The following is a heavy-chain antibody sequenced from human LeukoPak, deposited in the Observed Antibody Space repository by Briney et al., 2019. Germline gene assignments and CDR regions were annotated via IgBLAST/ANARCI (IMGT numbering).Heavy chain of an antibody. CDR3: ARDQWTGFDP. CDR2: IIPIFGTA. D-gene: IGHD6-19*01. Sequence: ASVKVSCKASGGTFSSYAISWVRQAPGQGLEWMGGIIPIFGTANYAQKFQARVTITADESTSTAYMELSSLRSEDTAVYYCARDQWTGFDPWGQGTLVTVSS. CDR1: GGTFSSYA. V-gene: IGHV1-69*13. J-gene: IGHJ5*02.